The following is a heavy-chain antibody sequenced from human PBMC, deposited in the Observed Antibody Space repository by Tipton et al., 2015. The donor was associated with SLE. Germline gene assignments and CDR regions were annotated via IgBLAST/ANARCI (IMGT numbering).Heavy chain of an antibody. CDR3: ARGQWEVDAFDI. V-gene: IGHV4-59*11. CDR1: GGSISSHY. J-gene: IGHJ3*02. D-gene: IGHD1-26*01. Sequence: TLSLTCTVSGGSISSHYWSWIRQPPGKGLEWIGYIYYSGSTNYNPSLKSRVTISVDTSKNQFSLKLSSVTAADTAVYYCARGQWEVDAFDIWGQGTMVTVSS. CDR2: IYYSGST.